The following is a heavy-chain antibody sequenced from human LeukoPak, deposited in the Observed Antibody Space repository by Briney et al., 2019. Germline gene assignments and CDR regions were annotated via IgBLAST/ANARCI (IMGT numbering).Heavy chain of an antibody. D-gene: IGHD6-13*01. J-gene: IGHJ4*02. CDR2: INPNSGGT. V-gene: IGHV1-2*04. CDR3: AREDSSSWYGFDY. Sequence: GASVKVCCKASGYTFTGYYMHWVRQAPGQGLEWMGWINPNSGGTNYAQKFQGWVTMTRDTSISTAYMELSRLRSDDTAVYYCAREDSSSWYGFDYRGQGTLVTVSS. CDR1: GYTFTGYY.